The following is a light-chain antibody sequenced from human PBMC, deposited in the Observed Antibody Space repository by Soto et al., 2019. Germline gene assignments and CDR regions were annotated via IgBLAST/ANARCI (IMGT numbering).Light chain of an antibody. CDR1: QSVSSSY. J-gene: IGKJ5*01. CDR2: GAS. Sequence: EIVLTQSPGTLSLSPGERATLSCRASQSVSSSYLAWYQQKPGQAPRLLIYGASSRATGIPDRFSGSGSGTDFTLTISRLEPEDFAVYYCQQYGSSPETFGQGTDWRI. V-gene: IGKV3-20*01. CDR3: QQYGSSPET.